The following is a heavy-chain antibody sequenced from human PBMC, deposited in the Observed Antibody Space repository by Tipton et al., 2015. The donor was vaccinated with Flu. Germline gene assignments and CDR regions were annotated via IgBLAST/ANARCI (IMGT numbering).Heavy chain of an antibody. Sequence: TLSLTCTVSGGSISSGSHYWSWIGQPAGRGLEWIGQVYTTGSTRYSPSLQSRVIMSVDTAKNQFSLKLSSVTAADTAVYYSARARSGNYLDDAFDVWGPGTMDGVSS. CDR1: GGSISSGSHY. CDR2: VYTTGST. J-gene: IGHJ3*01. CDR3: ARARSGNYLDDAFDV. D-gene: IGHD1-26*01. V-gene: IGHV4-61*09.